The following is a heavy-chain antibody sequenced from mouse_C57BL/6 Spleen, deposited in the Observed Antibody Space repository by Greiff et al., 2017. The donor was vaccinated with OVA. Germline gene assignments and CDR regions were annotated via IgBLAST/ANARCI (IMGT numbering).Heavy chain of an antibody. J-gene: IGHJ1*03. V-gene: IGHV3-6*01. CDR1: GYSITSGYY. CDR2: ISYDGSN. CDR3: ARFYDGYSRYFDV. D-gene: IGHD2-3*01. Sequence: DVKLVESGPGLVKPSQSLSLTCSVTGYSITSGYYWNWIRQFPGNKLEWMGYISYDGSNNYNPSLKNRISITRDTSKNQFFLKLNSVTTEDTATYYCARFYDGYSRYFDVWGTGTTVTVSS.